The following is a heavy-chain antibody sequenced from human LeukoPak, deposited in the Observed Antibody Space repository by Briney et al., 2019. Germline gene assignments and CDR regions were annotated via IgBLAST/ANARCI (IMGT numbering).Heavy chain of an antibody. D-gene: IGHD3-3*01. J-gene: IGHJ6*02. V-gene: IGHV3-53*05. CDR2: TYSGGTT. Sequence: GGSLRLSCVASGFSVSSDHMNWVRQAPGKGLEWVSLTYSGGTTYYADSVKGRFTISRDNSKNTLYLQMNSLRAEDTAVYYCARDHYDFWSGYYFSYYYYYGMDVWGQGTTVTVSS. CDR3: ARDHYDFWSGYYFSYYYYYGMDV. CDR1: GFSVSSDH.